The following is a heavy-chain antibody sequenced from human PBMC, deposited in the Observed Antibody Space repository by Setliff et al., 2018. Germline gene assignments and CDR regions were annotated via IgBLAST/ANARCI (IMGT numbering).Heavy chain of an antibody. J-gene: IGHJ4*02. D-gene: IGHD5-12*01. CDR3: ARDHGGYNSLDY. V-gene: IGHV3-33*08. CDR2: IWDDGGNK. Sequence: PGGSLRLSCAASGFTFSSYRMHWVRQAPGKGLEWVAVIWDDGGNKYHADSVKGRFTISRDNSKNTLYLQMNSLRPEDTAFYYCARDHGGYNSLDYWGQGTLVTVSS. CDR1: GFTFSSYR.